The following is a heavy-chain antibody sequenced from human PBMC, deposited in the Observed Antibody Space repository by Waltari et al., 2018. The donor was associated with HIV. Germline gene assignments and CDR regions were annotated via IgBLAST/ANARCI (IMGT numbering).Heavy chain of an antibody. D-gene: IGHD3-22*01. J-gene: IGHJ2*01. CDR3: AREGPTYYYDSSGPSWYFDI. Sequence: SLRLSCAASGFTFSSYSMNWVRQAPGKGLEWVSSISSSSSYIYYADSVKGRFTISRDNAKNSLYLQMNSLRAEDTAVYYCAREGPTYYYDSSGPSWYFDIWGRGTLVTVSS. CDR1: GFTFSSYS. V-gene: IGHV3-21*01. CDR2: ISSSSSYI.